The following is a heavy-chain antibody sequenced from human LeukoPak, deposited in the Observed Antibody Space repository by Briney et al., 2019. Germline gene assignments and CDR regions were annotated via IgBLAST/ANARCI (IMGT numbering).Heavy chain of an antibody. Sequence: PSETLSLTCAVYGGSFSGYYWSWIRQPPGKGLEWIGKINHGGSTTYNPSLKSRVTISVDTSKNQFSLKLSSVTAADTAVYYCARDQEGDTAIPSDAFDIWGQGTMVTVSS. J-gene: IGHJ3*02. CDR1: GGSFSGYY. CDR3: ARDQEGDTAIPSDAFDI. CDR2: INHGGST. D-gene: IGHD5-18*01. V-gene: IGHV4-34*01.